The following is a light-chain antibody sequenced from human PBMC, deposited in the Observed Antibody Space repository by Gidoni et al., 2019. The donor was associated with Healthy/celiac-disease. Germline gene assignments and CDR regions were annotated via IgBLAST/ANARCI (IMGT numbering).Light chain of an antibody. CDR1: QSISSY. V-gene: IGKV1-39*01. J-gene: IGKJ5*01. CDR3: QQSYSTLPIT. Sequence: DIQMTQSPSSLSASVGDRVTITCRASQSISSYLNWYQQKPGKAPKLLIYAASSLQSGVPTRFSGSGSGTDFTLTISSLQPEDFATYYCQQSYSTLPITCXQXTRLEIK. CDR2: AAS.